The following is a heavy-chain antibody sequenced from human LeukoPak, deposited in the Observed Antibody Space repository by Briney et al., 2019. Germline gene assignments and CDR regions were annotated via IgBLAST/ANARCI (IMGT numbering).Heavy chain of an antibody. CDR1: GFTFDDYA. CDR3: AKDIRWDYYDSSGYFDY. J-gene: IGHJ4*02. CDR2: ISWNSGSI. Sequence: PGRSLRLSCAASGFTFDDYAMHWVRQAPGKGLEWVSGISWNSGSIGYADSVKGRFTISRDNAKNSLYLQMNSLRAEDTALYYCAKDIRWDYYDSSGYFDYWGQGTLVTVSS. V-gene: IGHV3-9*01. D-gene: IGHD3-22*01.